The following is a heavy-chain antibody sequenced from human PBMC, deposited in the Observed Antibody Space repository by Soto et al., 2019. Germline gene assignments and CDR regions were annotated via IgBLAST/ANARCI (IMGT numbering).Heavy chain of an antibody. Sequence: EVQLVESGGGLVQPGGSLRLSCTGSGFTFSAHSINWVRQAPGKGLEWVSYSSSGTTIFYADSVKGRFTVSRDNARNSLYLQMNGLTDEESAIYYCARGELTNYDYWGQGTLVTVSS. V-gene: IGHV3-48*02. CDR2: SSSGTTI. J-gene: IGHJ4*02. D-gene: IGHD1-7*01. CDR3: ARGELTNYDY. CDR1: GFTFSAHS.